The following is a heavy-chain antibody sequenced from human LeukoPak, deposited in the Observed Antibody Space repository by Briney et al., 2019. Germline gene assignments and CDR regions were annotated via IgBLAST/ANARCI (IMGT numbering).Heavy chain of an antibody. CDR2: INPNSGGT. CDR3: AREAYYYGSGSWRWDGVGYYYYYYMDV. D-gene: IGHD3-10*01. Sequence: GASVKVSCKASGYTFTGYYMHWVRQAPGQGLEWMGWINPNSGGTNYAQKFQGRVTMTRDTSISTAYMELSRLRSDDTAVYYCAREAYYYGSGSWRWDGVGYYYYYYMDVWGKGTTVTISS. CDR1: GYTFTGYY. J-gene: IGHJ6*03. V-gene: IGHV1-2*02.